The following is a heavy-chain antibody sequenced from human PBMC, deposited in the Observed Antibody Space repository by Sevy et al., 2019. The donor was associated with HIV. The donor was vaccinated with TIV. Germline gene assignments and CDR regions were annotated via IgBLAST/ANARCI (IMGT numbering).Heavy chain of an antibody. V-gene: IGHV3-30-3*01. CDR1: GITFRSHA. D-gene: IGHD4-17*01. CDR2: ISYDGSNK. CDR3: ARADYGDYSGESDY. Sequence: GGSLRLSCTASGITFRSHAMHWVRQAPGKGLEWVTIISYDGSNKYYADSVKGRFTISRDNSKNTLYLQMNSLRAEDTAVYYCARADYGDYSGESDYWGQGTLVTVSS. J-gene: IGHJ4*02.